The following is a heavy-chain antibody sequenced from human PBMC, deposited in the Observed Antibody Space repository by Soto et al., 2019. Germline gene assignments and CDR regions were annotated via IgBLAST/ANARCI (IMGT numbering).Heavy chain of an antibody. CDR3: ARDSEAAVLAWFDP. CDR1: GYTFTSYA. CDR2: INAGNGNT. J-gene: IGHJ5*02. Sequence: QVQLVQSGAEVKKPGASVKVSCKASGYTFTSYAMQWVRQAPGQRLEWMGWINAGNGNTKYSQKFQGRVTITRDTSASTAYMELSSLRSEDTAVYYCARDSEAAVLAWFDPWGQGTLVTVSS. D-gene: IGHD6-13*01. V-gene: IGHV1-3*01.